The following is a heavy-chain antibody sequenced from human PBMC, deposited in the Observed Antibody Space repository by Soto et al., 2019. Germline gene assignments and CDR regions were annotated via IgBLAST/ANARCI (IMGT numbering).Heavy chain of an antibody. J-gene: IGHJ6*02. CDR2: ITTAGDT. Sequence: EVQLVESEGGLVQPGGSLRLSCAASGFTFSNYDMHWVRQVTGKGLEWVSGITTAGDTYYPGSVKGRFTISREKAKNSLYLQMNSLSAGDTAVYYCARELHGGSYGMDVWGQGTTVTVSS. V-gene: IGHV3-13*01. CDR3: ARELHGGSYGMDV. CDR1: GFTFSNYD.